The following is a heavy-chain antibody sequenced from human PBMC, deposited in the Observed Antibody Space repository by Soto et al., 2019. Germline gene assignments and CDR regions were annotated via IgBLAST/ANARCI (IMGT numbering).Heavy chain of an antibody. Sequence: EVQLLESGGGLVEAGGSLRLSCAASGFIFSSYAMSWVRQAPGRGLEWVSGISASGGSTYVTGPFTISRDNSKNTLYLQMNSLRAEDTAVYYCAKRNGDYDYPDYWGQGTLVTVSS. V-gene: IGHV3-23*01. CDR3: AKRNGDYDYPDY. CDR2: ISASGGST. J-gene: IGHJ4*02. CDR1: GFIFSSYA. D-gene: IGHD4-17*01.